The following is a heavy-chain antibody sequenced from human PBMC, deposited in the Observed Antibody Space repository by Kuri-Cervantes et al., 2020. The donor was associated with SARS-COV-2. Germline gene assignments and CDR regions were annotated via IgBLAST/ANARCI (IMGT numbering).Heavy chain of an antibody. CDR2: IYTSGST. D-gene: IGHD6-6*01. CDR1: GGSISSYY. Sequence: GSLRLSCTDSGGSISSYYWSWIRQPAGKGLEWIGRIYTSGSTNYNPSLKSRVTMSVDTSRNQFSLKLSSVTAADTAVYYCARSSIAASPGIDYWGQGTLVTVSS. CDR3: ARSSIAASPGIDY. V-gene: IGHV4-4*07. J-gene: IGHJ4*02.